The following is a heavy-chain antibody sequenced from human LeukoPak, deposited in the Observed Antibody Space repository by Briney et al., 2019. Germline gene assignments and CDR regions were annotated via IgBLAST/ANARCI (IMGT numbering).Heavy chain of an antibody. J-gene: IGHJ6*03. V-gene: IGHV7-4-1*02. CDR2: INTNTGNP. Sequence: ASVKVSCKASGYTFTSYGIHWVRQAPGQGLEWMGWINTNTGNPTYAQGFTGRFVFSLETSVSTSYLQMNSLRAEDTAVYYCAKDRCSNGIGCYYYYMDVWSKGTTVTISS. D-gene: IGHD2-8*01. CDR3: AKDRCSNGIGCYYYYMDV. CDR1: GYTFTSYG.